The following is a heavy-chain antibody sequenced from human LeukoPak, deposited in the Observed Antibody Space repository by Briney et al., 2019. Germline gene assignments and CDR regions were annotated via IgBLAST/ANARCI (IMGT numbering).Heavy chain of an antibody. CDR1: GYSFTNYW. Sequence: GESLKISCKGSGYSFTNYWIGWVRQMPGKGLEWMGIIYPGESDTRYIPSFQGQVTISADKSINTAYLQWSSLKASDTAIYYCARSASRYFDWFDYWGQGTLVTVSS. CDR3: ARSASRYFDWFDY. CDR2: IYPGESDT. D-gene: IGHD3-9*01. V-gene: IGHV5-51*01. J-gene: IGHJ4*01.